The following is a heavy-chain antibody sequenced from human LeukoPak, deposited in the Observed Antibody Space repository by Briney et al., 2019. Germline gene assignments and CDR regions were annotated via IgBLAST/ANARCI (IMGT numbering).Heavy chain of an antibody. J-gene: IGHJ3*02. CDR2: IIPIFGTA. V-gene: IGHV1-69*01. D-gene: IGHD3-9*01. CDR1: GGTFSSYA. Sequence: SAKVSCKASGGTFSSYAISWVRQAPGQGLEWMGGIIPIFGTANYAQKFQGRVTITADESTSTAYMELSSLRSEDTAVYYCARVPGNHDILTGYDIWGQGTMVTVSS. CDR3: ARVPGNHDILTGYDI.